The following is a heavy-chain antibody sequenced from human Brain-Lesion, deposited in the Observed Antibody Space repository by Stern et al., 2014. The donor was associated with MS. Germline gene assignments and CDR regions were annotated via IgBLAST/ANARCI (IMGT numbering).Heavy chain of an antibody. CDR2: VYYSGNT. J-gene: IGHJ4*02. V-gene: IGHV4-39*01. CDR1: GDSLSSSTFY. CDR3: ARHQLGYGYAYLRY. Sequence: VQLVQSGPGLVKPSDTLSLTCSVSGDSLSSSTFYWGWIRQPPGKGPEWIGSVYYSGNTYYHPSPKSRVTISVDTSKTQFSLRLTFVTAADTAVYYCARHQLGYGYAYLRYWGQGTLVTVSS. D-gene: IGHD5-18*01.